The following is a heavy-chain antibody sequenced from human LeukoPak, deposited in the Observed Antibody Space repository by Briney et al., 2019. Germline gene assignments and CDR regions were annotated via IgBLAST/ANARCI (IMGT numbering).Heavy chain of an antibody. V-gene: IGHV3-7*01. J-gene: IGHJ6*02. CDR2: IKKDGSVI. CDR3: ATYTHWVAGDV. D-gene: IGHD2-2*02. Sequence: GGSLRLSCVASGFSFSDSWMSWVRQAPGKGLEWVADIKKDGSVIDYVDSVKGRFTISRDNAKNSLYLQMDSLRAEDTAVYYCATYTHWVAGDVWGQGTTVSVSS. CDR1: GFSFSDSW.